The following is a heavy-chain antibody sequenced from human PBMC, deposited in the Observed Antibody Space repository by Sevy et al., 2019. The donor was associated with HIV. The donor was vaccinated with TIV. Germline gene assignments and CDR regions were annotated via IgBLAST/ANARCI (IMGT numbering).Heavy chain of an antibody. CDR2: RTSSGSTK. J-gene: IGHJ4*02. CDR1: GFMFSNYE. D-gene: IGHD3-22*01. CDR3: ARATYYYDTSGPYFFDF. V-gene: IGHV3-48*03. Sequence: GGSLRLSCIASGFMFSNYEMNWVRRAPEKGLEWVSYRTSSGSTKDYADSVKGRFTISRDNGKNSIYLQMNILRAEDTAVYYCARATYYYDTSGPYFFDFLGQGTLVTVSS.